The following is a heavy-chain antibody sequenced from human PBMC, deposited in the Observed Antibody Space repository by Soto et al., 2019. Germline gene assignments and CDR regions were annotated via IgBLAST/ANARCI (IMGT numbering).Heavy chain of an antibody. D-gene: IGHD1-7*01. V-gene: IGHV3-23*01. J-gene: IGHJ4*02. CDR1: GFTFSSYG. Sequence: EVQLLESGGGLVQPGGSLRLSCAASGFTFSSYGMTWVRQAPGKGLEWVSVSSATGAGTYYADSVKGRFTISRDNSKNTLYLQMTSLSADDTAVYYCAKDRRAGGNYGFDSDFWGQGALVIVSS. CDR2: SSATGAGT. CDR3: AKDRRAGGNYGFDSDF.